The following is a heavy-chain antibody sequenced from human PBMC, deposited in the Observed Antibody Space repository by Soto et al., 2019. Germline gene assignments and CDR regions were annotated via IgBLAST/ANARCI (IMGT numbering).Heavy chain of an antibody. CDR2: ISAYNGNT. CDR1: GYTFTSYG. Sequence: ASVKVSCKASGYTFTSYGISWVRQAPGQGLEWMGWISAYNGNTNYAQKLQGRVTMTTDTSTSTAYMELRSLRSDDTAVYYCASGTVKIFGVVIMGDYYYGMDVWGQGTTVTVSS. CDR3: ASGTVKIFGVVIMGDYYYGMDV. J-gene: IGHJ6*02. V-gene: IGHV1-18*01. D-gene: IGHD3-3*01.